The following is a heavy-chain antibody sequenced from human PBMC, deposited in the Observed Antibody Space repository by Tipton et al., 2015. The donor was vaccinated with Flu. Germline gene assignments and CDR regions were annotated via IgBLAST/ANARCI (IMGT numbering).Heavy chain of an antibody. J-gene: IGHJ4*02. CDR3: ARHALQTGTTRRKTYYVDY. V-gene: IGHV1-18*01. Sequence: QVQLVQSGAEVKKPGASVKVSCKASGYTFTSYGISWVRQAPGQGLEWMGWISAYNGNTNYAQKLQGRVTMTTDTSTSTAYMELRSLRSDDTAVYYCARHALQTGTTRRKTYYVDYWSQGTLVTVSS. D-gene: IGHD1-7*01. CDR1: GYTFTSYG. CDR2: ISAYNGNT.